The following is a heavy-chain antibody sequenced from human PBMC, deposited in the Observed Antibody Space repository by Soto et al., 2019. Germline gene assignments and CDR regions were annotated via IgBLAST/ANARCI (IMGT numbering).Heavy chain of an antibody. CDR1: GFTFRNHW. V-gene: IGHV3-74*01. D-gene: IGHD3-10*01. CDR3: AREANSIYYHGLGSNSESDAFDL. CDR2: IKSDGSKT. Sequence: GGSLRLSCAASGFTFRNHWMHWVRQAPGKGLVWVSCIKSDGSKTWYADSVKGRFTISRDNAKSTLYVQMKSLRADDTAVYYCAREANSIYYHGLGSNSESDAFDLWGQGTMVTVSS. J-gene: IGHJ3*01.